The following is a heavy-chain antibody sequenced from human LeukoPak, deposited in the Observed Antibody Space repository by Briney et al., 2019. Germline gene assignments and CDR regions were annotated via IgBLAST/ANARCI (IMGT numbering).Heavy chain of an antibody. CDR2: IYTSGST. CDR3: ASWGATHHYFDS. J-gene: IGHJ4*02. D-gene: IGHD1-26*01. Sequence: PSETLSLTRTVSGGSISSYYWSWIRQPAGKGLEWIGRIYTSGSTNYSPSLKSRVTISVDTSKNQFSLKLSSVTAADTAVYYCASWGATHHYFDSWGRGTLVTVSS. V-gene: IGHV4-4*07. CDR1: GGSISSYY.